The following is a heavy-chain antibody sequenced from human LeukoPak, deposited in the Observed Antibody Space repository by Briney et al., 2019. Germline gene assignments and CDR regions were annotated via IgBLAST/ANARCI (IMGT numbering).Heavy chain of an antibody. Sequence: ASVKVSCKASGGTFSSYAMSWVRQAPGQGLEWMGRIIPIFGTANYAQKFQGRVTITTDESTSTAYMELSSLRSEDTAVYYCAVYSSGWYGENYYFDYWGQGTLVTVSS. CDR1: GGTFSSYA. CDR3: AVYSSGWYGENYYFDY. D-gene: IGHD6-19*01. J-gene: IGHJ4*02. V-gene: IGHV1-69*05. CDR2: IIPIFGTA.